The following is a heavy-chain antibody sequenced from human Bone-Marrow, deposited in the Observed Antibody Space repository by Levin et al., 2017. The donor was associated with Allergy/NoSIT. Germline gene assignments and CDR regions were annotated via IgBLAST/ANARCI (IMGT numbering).Heavy chain of an antibody. CDR2: IYSGGST. Sequence: GGSLRLSCAASGFTVSSNYMSWVRQAPGKGLEWVSVIYSGGSTYYADSVKGRFTISRDNSKNTLYLQMNSLRAEDTAVYYCARDLVVGGDSSSWPRDAFDIWGQGTMVTVSS. CDR1: GFTVSSNY. D-gene: IGHD6-13*01. J-gene: IGHJ3*02. V-gene: IGHV3-53*01. CDR3: ARDLVVGGDSSSWPRDAFDI.